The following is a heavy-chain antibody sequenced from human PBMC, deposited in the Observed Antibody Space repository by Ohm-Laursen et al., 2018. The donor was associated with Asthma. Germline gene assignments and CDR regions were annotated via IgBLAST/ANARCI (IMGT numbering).Heavy chain of an antibody. D-gene: IGHD1-1*01. CDR2: IDPSGST. J-gene: IGHJ4*02. CDR1: GGSFNSYY. Sequence: PSETLSLTCVVYGGSFNSYYWSWIRQSPGKGLEWIGDIDPSGSTNYNPSLKSRVTIALDTSKNQFSLKVKSVTAADTAVYYCARGPMHDYYFDNWGQGTLVTVSS. CDR3: ARGPMHDYYFDN. V-gene: IGHV4-34*01.